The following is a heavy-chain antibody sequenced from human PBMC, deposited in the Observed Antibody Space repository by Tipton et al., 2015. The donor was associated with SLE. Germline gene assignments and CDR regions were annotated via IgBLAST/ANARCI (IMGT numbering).Heavy chain of an antibody. CDR2: IYYSGST. CDR1: GGSISSYY. CDR3: ARDLGSSGSFDY. J-gene: IGHJ4*02. V-gene: IGHV4-59*01. Sequence: PSLTCTVSGGSISSYYWSWIRQPPGKGLEWIGYIYYSGSTNYNPSLKSRVTISVDTSKNQFSLKLSSVTAADTAVYYCARDLGSSGSFDYWGQGTLVTASS. D-gene: IGHD6-13*01.